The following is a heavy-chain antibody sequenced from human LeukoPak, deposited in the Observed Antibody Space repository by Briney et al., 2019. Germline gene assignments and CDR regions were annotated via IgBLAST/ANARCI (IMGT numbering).Heavy chain of an antibody. CDR3: ARARFLEWLSQVDQFDY. CDR2: ISSSSSYI. V-gene: IGHV3-21*01. D-gene: IGHD3-3*01. J-gene: IGHJ4*02. Sequence: PGGSLRLSCAASGFTFSSYSMNWVRQAPGKGLEWVSSISSSSSYIYYADSVKGRFTISRDNAKISLYLQMNSLRAEDTAVYYCARARFLEWLSQVDQFDYWGQGTLVTVSS. CDR1: GFTFSSYS.